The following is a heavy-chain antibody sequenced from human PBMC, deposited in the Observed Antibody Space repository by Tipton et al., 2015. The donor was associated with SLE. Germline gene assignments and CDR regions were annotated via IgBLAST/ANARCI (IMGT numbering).Heavy chain of an antibody. Sequence: TLSLTCTVSGGSLSSASFWWSWVRQPAGKGLEWIGRIYASGSTTYNPSLKSRVTISIDTSKNQFSLRLGSVTAAGTAMYYCARDYGDFNWFDPWGQETLVIVSS. D-gene: IGHD4-17*01. V-gene: IGHV4-61*02. CDR3: ARDYGDFNWFDP. CDR2: IYASGST. CDR1: GGSLSSASFW. J-gene: IGHJ5*02.